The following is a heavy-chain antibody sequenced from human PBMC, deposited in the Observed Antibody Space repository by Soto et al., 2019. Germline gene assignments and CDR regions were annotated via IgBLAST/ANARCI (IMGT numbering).Heavy chain of an antibody. J-gene: IGHJ6*01. Sequence: PWGSLRISCGSSGLTFSVYSMSWVRQAPGKGLEWISYITRSSSIIYYADSVEGRFTISRDNAKNSLYLQMNSLRDEDTAVYHCARGGYDPFGYYYAMDVWGQGTTVTVSS. CDR3: ARGGYDPFGYYYAMDV. D-gene: IGHD5-12*01. V-gene: IGHV3-48*02. CDR2: ITRSSSII. CDR1: GLTFSVYS.